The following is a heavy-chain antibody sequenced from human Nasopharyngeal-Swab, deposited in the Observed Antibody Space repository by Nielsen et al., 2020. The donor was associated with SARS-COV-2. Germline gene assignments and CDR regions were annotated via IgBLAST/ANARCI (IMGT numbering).Heavy chain of an antibody. CDR1: GFTFSSYW. Sequence: GGSLRLSCAASGFTFSSYWMHWVRQVPGKGLVWVSRINSDGSSTSYADSVKGRFTISRDNAKNTLYLQMNSLRAEDTAVYYCVREGRGAPLWYWGQGTLVTVSS. V-gene: IGHV3-74*01. CDR3: VREGRGAPLWY. CDR2: INSDGSST. J-gene: IGHJ4*02. D-gene: IGHD1-26*01.